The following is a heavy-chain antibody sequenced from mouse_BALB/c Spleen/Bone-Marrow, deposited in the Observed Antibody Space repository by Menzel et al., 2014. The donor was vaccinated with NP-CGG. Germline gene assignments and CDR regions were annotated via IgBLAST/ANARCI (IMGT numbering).Heavy chain of an antibody. J-gene: IGHJ4*01. D-gene: IGHD2-4*01. CDR1: GYSFTGYT. V-gene: IGHV1-26*01. CDR3: ARSYYDYDDAMDY. CDR2: INPYNGGT. Sequence: ISCKASGYSFTGYTMNWVKQSHGKNLEWIGLINPYNGGTSYNQKFKGKATLTVDKSSSTAYMELLSLTSEDSAVYYCARSYYDYDDAMDYWGQGTSVTVSS.